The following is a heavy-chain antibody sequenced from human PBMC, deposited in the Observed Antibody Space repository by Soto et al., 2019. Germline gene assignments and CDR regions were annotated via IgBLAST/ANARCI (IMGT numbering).Heavy chain of an antibody. D-gene: IGHD2-15*01. CDR1: GFTFSNYG. CDR2: ISGSGGST. Sequence: PGGSLRLSCAASGFTFSNYGRSWVRQAPGKGLEWVSVISGSGGSTYYADSVKGRFTLSRDNSKNTVYLQMNSLRAEDTAVYYCAKDSPVGVPLLRDLHDWGQGTLVTVSS. J-gene: IGHJ1*01. V-gene: IGHV3-23*01. CDR3: AKDSPVGVPLLRDLHD.